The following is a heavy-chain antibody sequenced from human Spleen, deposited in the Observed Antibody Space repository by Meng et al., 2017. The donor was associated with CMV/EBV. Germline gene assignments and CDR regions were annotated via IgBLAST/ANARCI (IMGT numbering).Heavy chain of an antibody. J-gene: IGHJ4*02. CDR1: RFTFSDYY. V-gene: IGHV3-11*01. D-gene: IGHD3-22*01. CDR3: ARVDYYDSSSYYDH. CDR2: ISSSGRTI. Sequence: SRFTFSDYYMSWIRQAPGKGLEWVSYISSSGRTIYYADSVKGRFTISRDNAKNSLYLQMNSLRAEDTAVYYCARVDYYDSSSYYDHWGQGTLVTVSS.